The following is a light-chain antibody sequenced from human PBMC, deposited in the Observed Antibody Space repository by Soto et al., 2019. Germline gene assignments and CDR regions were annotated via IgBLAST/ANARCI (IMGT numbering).Light chain of an antibody. V-gene: IGLV2-11*01. CDR1: SSDVGTYNY. CDR3: CSYAGSYTLI. CDR2: DVI. Sequence: QSALTQPRSVSGSPGQSVTISCTGTSSDVGTYNYVSWFQQHPGKAPKLIIYDVIKRPSGVPDRFSGSKSGNTASLTISGLQAEDEADYYCCSYAGSYTLIFGGGTQLTVL. J-gene: IGLJ2*01.